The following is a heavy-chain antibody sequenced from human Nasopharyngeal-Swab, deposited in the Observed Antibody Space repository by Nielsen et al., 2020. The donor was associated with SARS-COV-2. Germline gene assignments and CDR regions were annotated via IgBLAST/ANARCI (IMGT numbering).Heavy chain of an antibody. J-gene: IGHJ3*02. CDR2: MYESGKT. Sequence: WIRQPPGKGLEWIGSMYESGKTYYNPSLKSRVTISVDTSKNRFSLKLNSVTAADTAVYFCAREDTIKFGELVVGDAFDIWSQGIMVTVSS. V-gene: IGHV4-39*07. D-gene: IGHD3-16*02. CDR3: AREDTIKFGELVVGDAFDI.